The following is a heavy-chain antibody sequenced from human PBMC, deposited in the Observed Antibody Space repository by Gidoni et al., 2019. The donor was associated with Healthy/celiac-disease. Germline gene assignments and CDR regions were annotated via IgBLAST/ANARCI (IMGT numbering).Heavy chain of an antibody. CDR3: ASRGSIAVAGTGWYFDL. CDR2: IIPIFGTA. V-gene: IGHV1-69*01. Sequence: QVQLVQSGAEVKKPGSSVKVSCKASGGTFSSYAIRWVRQAPGQGLEWMGGIIPIFGTANYAQKFQGRVTITADESTSTAYMELSSLRSEDTAVYYCASRGSIAVAGTGWYFDLWGRGTLVTVSS. D-gene: IGHD6-19*01. J-gene: IGHJ2*01. CDR1: GGTFSSYA.